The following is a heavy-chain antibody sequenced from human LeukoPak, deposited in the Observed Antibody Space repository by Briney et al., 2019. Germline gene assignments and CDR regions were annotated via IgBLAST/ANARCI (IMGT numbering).Heavy chain of an antibody. V-gene: IGHV4-4*07. Sequence: SETLSLTCTVSGGSFSNYYWSWIRQPAGKGLVWIGRIYTSGSTHYNPSVKSRVTMSVDTSNNQFSLKLTSVTAADTAVYYCARQPPQYYGMDVWGQGTTVTVSS. D-gene: IGHD1-14*01. CDR1: GGSFSNYY. CDR3: ARQPPQYYGMDV. CDR2: IYTSGST. J-gene: IGHJ6*02.